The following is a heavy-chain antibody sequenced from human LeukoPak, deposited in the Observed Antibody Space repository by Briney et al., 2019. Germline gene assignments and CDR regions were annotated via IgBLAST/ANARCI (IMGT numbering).Heavy chain of an antibody. Sequence: SETLSLTCTVSGGSITGTTYYWAWFRQPPGKGLEWIGSLYPSGSTYYSPSLKSRVSTFLDTSKSQLSLNVRSVTAADTAVYYCARRAGDWAVNWIDPWGQGALVTVSS. D-gene: IGHD2-21*02. CDR2: LYPSGST. V-gene: IGHV4-39*01. CDR1: GGSITGTTYY. J-gene: IGHJ5*02. CDR3: ARRAGDWAVNWIDP.